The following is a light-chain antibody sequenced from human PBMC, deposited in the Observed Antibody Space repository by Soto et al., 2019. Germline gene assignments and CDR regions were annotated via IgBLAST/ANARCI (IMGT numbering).Light chain of an antibody. V-gene: IGKV3-20*01. CDR2: AAS. CDR3: QQFGSSPGFT. CDR1: QSINSRY. J-gene: IGKJ3*01. Sequence: EIVLTQSPGTLSLSPGERATLSCRTSQSINSRYLAWYQQKPGQAPRLLIYAASSRATGIPDRFSGSGSGTDFTLTISRLEPEDFAVYYCQQFGSSPGFTFGPGTKVDIQ.